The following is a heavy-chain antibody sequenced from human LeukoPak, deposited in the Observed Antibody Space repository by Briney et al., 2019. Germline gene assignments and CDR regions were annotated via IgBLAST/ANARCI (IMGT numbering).Heavy chain of an antibody. J-gene: IGHJ4*02. CDR2: IKEDGSEK. CDR1: GFTFTSFW. D-gene: IGHD3-22*01. Sequence: GSLRLSCAASGFTFTSFWMSWVRQAPGKGLEWVANIKEDGSEKYYVDSVMGRFTISRGNAKNSQYLEMNSLRAEDTAVYYRARGRFNYDDTGYSSFYHWGQGTLVTVSS. V-gene: IGHV3-7*01. CDR3: ARGRFNYDDTGYSSFYH.